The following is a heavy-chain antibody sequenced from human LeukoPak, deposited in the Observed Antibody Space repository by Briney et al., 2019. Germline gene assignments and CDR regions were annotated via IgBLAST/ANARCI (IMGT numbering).Heavy chain of an antibody. V-gene: IGHV4-61*01. CDR3: ARDPYSSPLLQEGYFDL. D-gene: IGHD6-13*01. Sequence: PSQTLSLTCTVSGGSISSGSYYWSWIRQPPGKGLEWIGYIYYSGSTNYNPSLKSRVTISVDTSKNKFSLKLTSVTAADTAVYYCARDPYSSPLLQEGYFDLWGRGTLVTVSS. CDR2: IYYSGST. CDR1: GGSISSGSYY. J-gene: IGHJ2*01.